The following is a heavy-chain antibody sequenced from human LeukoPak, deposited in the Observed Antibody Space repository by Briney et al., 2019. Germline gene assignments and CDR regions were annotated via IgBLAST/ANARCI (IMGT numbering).Heavy chain of an antibody. J-gene: IGHJ2*01. CDR1: GGSFSGYY. D-gene: IGHD2-15*01. CDR2: INHSGST. V-gene: IGHV4-34*01. Sequence: PSETLSLTCAVYGGSFSGYYWSWIRQPPGKGLEWIGEINHSGSTNYNPSLKSRVTISVDTSKNQFSLKLSSVTAADTAVYYCARVGDIVVVVATDWYFDLRGRGTLVTVSS. CDR3: ARVGDIVVVVATDWYFDL.